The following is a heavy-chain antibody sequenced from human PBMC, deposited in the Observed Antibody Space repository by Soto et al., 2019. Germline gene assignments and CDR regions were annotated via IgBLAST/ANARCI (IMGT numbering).Heavy chain of an antibody. J-gene: IGHJ4*02. V-gene: IGHV3-74*01. CDR2: INSDGSYT. Sequence: EVQLVESGGGLVQPGGSLRLSCAASGFTVSGYWMHWVRQAPGKGLTWVSRINSDGSYTSSADSVKGRFTISKKNARNTLHLQMNSLRIENTSVYYCPRAPDAMLPSAYWGQGTLVTVAS. D-gene: IGHD3-10*02. CDR1: GFTVSGYW. CDR3: PRAPDAMLPSAY.